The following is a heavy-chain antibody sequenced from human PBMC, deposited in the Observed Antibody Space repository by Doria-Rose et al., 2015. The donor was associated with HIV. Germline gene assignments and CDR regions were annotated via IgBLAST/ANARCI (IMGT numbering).Heavy chain of an antibody. V-gene: IGHV3-9*01. CDR1: GFIFDDYA. D-gene: IGHD6-13*01. CDR2: ISWNSAKI. CDR3: VKDMKYSSTLYYFHY. J-gene: IGHJ4*02. Sequence: EVQLVEPGGGPVQPGRSLRLSCVASGFIFDDYATHWVRQAPGKGLEWRSGISWNSAKIDYADSVKGRFTISRDNAKNSLYLQMNSLRVEDSALYYCVKDMKYSSTLYYFHYWGQGTLVTVSS.